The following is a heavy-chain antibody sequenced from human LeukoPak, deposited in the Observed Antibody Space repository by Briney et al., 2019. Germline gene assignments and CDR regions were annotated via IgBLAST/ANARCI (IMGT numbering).Heavy chain of an antibody. CDR3: ARAHPIAAADY. J-gene: IGHJ4*02. CDR1: GYTFTSYA. Sequence: ASVKVSCKASGYTFTSYAMNWVRQAPGQGLEWMGWINPNSGGTNYAQKFQGRVTMTRDTSISTAYMELSRLRSDDTAVYYCARAHPIAAADYWGQGTLVTVSS. D-gene: IGHD6-25*01. V-gene: IGHV1-2*02. CDR2: INPNSGGT.